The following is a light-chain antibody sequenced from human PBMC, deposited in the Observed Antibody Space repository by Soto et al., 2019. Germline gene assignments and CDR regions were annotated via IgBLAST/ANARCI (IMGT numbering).Light chain of an antibody. CDR2: DAS. CDR3: QQRSNWLGT. J-gene: IGKJ1*01. V-gene: IGKV3-11*01. Sequence: IVLPQSPATLSLSPGERATLSCRASQSVSSYLAWYQQKPCHAPRLLIYDASNRATGIPARFSGSGSGTDFTLTISSLEPEDFAVYYCQQRSNWLGTFGQGNKVQIK. CDR1: QSVSSY.